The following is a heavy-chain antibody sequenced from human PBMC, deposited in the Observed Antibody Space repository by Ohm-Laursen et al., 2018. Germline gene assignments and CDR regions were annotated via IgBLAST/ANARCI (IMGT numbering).Heavy chain of an antibody. V-gene: IGHV3-30*18. Sequence: SLRLSCATSGFTFSSYGMHWVRQAPGKGLEWVAVISYDGSNKYYADSVKGRFTISRDNSKNTLYLQMNSLRAEDTAVYYCAKDPTYGDPRFDYWGQGTLVTVSS. J-gene: IGHJ4*02. CDR3: AKDPTYGDPRFDY. CDR1: GFTFSSYG. D-gene: IGHD4-17*01. CDR2: ISYDGSNK.